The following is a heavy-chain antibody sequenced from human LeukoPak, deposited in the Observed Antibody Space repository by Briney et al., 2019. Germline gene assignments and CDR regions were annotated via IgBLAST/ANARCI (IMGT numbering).Heavy chain of an antibody. V-gene: IGHV3-21*01. CDR2: ISSSSSYI. CDR1: GFTFSSYS. CDR3: ARDRQTVTTWDYYGMDV. D-gene: IGHD4-17*01. Sequence: PGGSLRLSCAASGFTFSSYSMNWVRQAPGKGLEWVSSISSSSSYIYYADSVKGRFTISRDNAKNSLYLQMNSLRAEDTAVYYGARDRQTVTTWDYYGMDVWGQGTTVTVSS. J-gene: IGHJ6*02.